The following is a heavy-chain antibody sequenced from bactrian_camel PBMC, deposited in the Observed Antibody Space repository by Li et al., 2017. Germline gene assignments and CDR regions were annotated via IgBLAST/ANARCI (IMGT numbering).Heavy chain of an antibody. Sequence: VQLVESGGGSVQAGGSLRLSCSASRYTASRAWFRQAPGKEREGVARIYRASGRIDYAASVLGRFTISQDAENMVFLQMNSLEPEDSAMYYCAAAHLGSGASMFRLAPPSGYWGQGTQVTVS. V-gene: IGHV3S40*01. CDR2: IYRASGRI. D-gene: IGHD4*01. J-gene: IGHJ6*01. CDR3: AAAHLGSGASMFRLAPPSGY. CDR1: RYTASR.